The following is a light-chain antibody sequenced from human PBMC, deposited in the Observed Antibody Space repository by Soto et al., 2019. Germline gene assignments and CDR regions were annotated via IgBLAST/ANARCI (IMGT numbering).Light chain of an antibody. J-gene: IGKJ4*01. V-gene: IGKV3-20*01. Sequence: EFVLTQSPGTLSLSPGERATLSCRASQTVSNTYLAWYQQKSGQAPKFLIYGASNRATGIPDRFSGSGSETDFTLTISRLEPEDCAVYYCQQYGTLPPTFGGGTKVEI. CDR2: GAS. CDR3: QQYGTLPPT. CDR1: QTVSNTY.